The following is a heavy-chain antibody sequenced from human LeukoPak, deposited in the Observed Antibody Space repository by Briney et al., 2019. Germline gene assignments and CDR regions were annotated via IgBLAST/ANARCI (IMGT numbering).Heavy chain of an antibody. J-gene: IGHJ3*02. V-gene: IGHV1-8*03. CDR3: ARGHRGRRTLAFDI. D-gene: IGHD1-26*01. Sequence: ASVKVSCKASGYTFTSYDINWVRQATGRGLEWMGWMNPNSGNTGYAQEFQGRVTITRNTSISTAYMELSSLRSEDTAVYYCARGHRGRRTLAFDIWGQGTMVTVSS. CDR2: MNPNSGNT. CDR1: GYTFTSYD.